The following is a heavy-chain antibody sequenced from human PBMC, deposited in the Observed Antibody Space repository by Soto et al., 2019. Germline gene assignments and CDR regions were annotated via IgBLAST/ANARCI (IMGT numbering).Heavy chain of an antibody. Sequence: SETLSLTCTVSGGSLSSYYWSWVRQPPGKRPEWIGYIYYSGSTSYNPSLDSRVTISIDASKNQFSLRLSSVSAADTAVYYCARSITLGGGMYSFDNWGQGTLVTVSS. J-gene: IGHJ4*02. CDR3: ARSITLGGGMYSFDN. CDR2: IYYSGST. V-gene: IGHV4-59*12. CDR1: GGSLSSYY. D-gene: IGHD3-16*01.